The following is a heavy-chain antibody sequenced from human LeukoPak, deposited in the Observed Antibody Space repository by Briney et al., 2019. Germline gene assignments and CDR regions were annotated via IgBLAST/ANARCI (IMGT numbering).Heavy chain of an antibody. CDR1: GGSISSYY. CDR2: ISTSGST. CDR3: ARVRYSDSSVLTRKRSYYFDY. D-gene: IGHD3-22*01. V-gene: IGHV4-4*07. J-gene: IGHJ4*02. Sequence: SETLSLTCTVSGGSISSYYWSWIRQPAGKGLESIGHISTSGSTNYNPSLKSRVTMSVDTSKNQFSLKLSSVTAADTAAYYCARVRYSDSSVLTRKRSYYFDYWGQGTPVTVSS.